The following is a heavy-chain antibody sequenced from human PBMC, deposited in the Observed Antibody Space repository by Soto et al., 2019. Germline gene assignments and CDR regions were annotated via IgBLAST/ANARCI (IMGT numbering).Heavy chain of an antibody. CDR1: GYTFTSYY. J-gene: IGHJ4*02. CDR2: INPSGGST. CDR3: ARGGVTIFGVVSEALIVY. D-gene: IGHD3-3*01. V-gene: IGHV1-46*01. Sequence: ASVKVSCKASGYTFTSYYMHWVRQAPGQGLEWMGIINPSGGSTSYAQKFQGRVTMTRDTSTSTVYMELSSLRSEDTAVYYCARGGVTIFGVVSEALIVYWGQGTLVTVSS.